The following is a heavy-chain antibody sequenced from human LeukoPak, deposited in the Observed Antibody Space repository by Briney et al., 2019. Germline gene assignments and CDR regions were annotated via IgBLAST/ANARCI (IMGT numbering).Heavy chain of an antibody. J-gene: IGHJ5*02. CDR1: GYTFTGYY. CDR2: INPNSGGT. D-gene: IGHD2-15*01. Sequence: ASEKVSCKASGYTFTGYYMHWVRQAPGQGLEWMGWINPNSGGTNYAQKFQGRVTMTRDTSISTAYMELSRLRSDDTAVYYCAGARRYCSGGSCYPNWFDPWGQGTLVTVSS. V-gene: IGHV1-2*02. CDR3: AGARRYCSGGSCYPNWFDP.